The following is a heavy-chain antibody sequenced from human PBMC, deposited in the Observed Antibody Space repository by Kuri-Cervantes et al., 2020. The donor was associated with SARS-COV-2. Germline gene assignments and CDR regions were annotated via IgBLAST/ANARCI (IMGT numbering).Heavy chain of an antibody. CDR1: GFTLGNHG. Sequence: GESLKISCAASGFTLGNHGMHWVRQAPGKGLEWLAVISTDGTITHYADSVKGRFTISRDNSRNTLYLQMSSLRAEDTAVYYCARGHDRRVYFSTPAPYYFDFWGQGILVTVSS. J-gene: IGHJ4*02. D-gene: IGHD3-22*01. CDR3: ARGHDRRVYFSTPAPYYFDF. CDR2: ISTDGTIT. V-gene: IGHV3-30*03.